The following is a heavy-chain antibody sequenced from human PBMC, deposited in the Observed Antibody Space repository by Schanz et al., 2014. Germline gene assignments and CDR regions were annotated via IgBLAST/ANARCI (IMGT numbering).Heavy chain of an antibody. Sequence: EVQLVESGGGLVQPGGSLRVSCAASGFTFRSYWMNWVRQAPGKGLEWVANIKQDGSDKHYVDSVKGRFTISRDNAKNSLYLQMNSLRAEDTAVYYCARDDSPSTKPFDSWAQGTLVSVSS. CDR3: ARDDSPSTKPFDS. CDR2: IKQDGSDK. J-gene: IGHJ4*02. D-gene: IGHD2-21*01. V-gene: IGHV3-7*01. CDR1: GFTFRSYW.